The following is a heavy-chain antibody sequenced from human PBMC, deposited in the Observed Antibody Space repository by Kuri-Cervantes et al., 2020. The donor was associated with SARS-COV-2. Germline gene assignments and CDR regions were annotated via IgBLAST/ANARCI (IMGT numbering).Heavy chain of an antibody. CDR3: ARGVCSGGSCYLGY. D-gene: IGHD2-15*01. J-gene: IGHJ4*02. V-gene: IGHV4-61*01. CDR2: IYYSGGT. Sequence: SETLSLTCTVSAYSISSGYYWSWIRQPPGKGLEWIGYIYYSGGTNYNPSLKSRVTISVDTSKNQSSLKLSSVTAADTAVYYCARGVCSGGSCYLGYWGQGTLVTVSS. CDR1: AYSISSGYY.